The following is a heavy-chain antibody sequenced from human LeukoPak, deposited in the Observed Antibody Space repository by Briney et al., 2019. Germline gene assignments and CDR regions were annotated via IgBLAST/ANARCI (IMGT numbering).Heavy chain of an antibody. CDR1: GFTFSSYG. CDR2: ISYDGSNK. CDR3: AKELIEPSPYGGGLDY. D-gene: IGHD4-17*01. V-gene: IGHV3-30*18. J-gene: IGHJ4*02. Sequence: GRSLGLSCAASGFTFSSYGMHWVRQAPGKGLEWVAVISYDGSNKYYADSVKGRFTISRDNSKHTLYLQMNGLRAEDTALYYCAKELIEPSPYGGGLDYWGQGTLVTVSS.